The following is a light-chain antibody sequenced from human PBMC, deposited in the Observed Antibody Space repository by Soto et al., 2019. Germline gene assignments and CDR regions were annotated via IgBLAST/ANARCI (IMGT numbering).Light chain of an antibody. V-gene: IGKV3D-20*01. CDR2: DGS. CDR1: QSVRSSY. Sequence: EIVLTQSPATLSLSPGDRATLSCGASQSVRSSYVAWYQQKAGLAPRLLIYDGSNRASGIPDRFSGSGSGTDFTLTIGRLEPEDFALYYCQQYDNSAPLSFGGGTKV. J-gene: IGKJ4*01. CDR3: QQYDNSAPLS.